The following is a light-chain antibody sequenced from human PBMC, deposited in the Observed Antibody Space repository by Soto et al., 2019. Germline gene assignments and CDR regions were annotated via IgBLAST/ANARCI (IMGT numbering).Light chain of an antibody. V-gene: IGLV2-14*01. CDR2: EVN. J-gene: IGLJ2*01. CDR3: AAWDDSLNGVV. CDR1: SSDIGAYDY. Sequence: QSALTQPASLSGSPGQSITISCTGTSSDIGAYDYVSWFQQHPGKAPKLMISEVNNRPSGVSNRFSGSKSGNTAYLTISGLQSEDEADYYCAAWDDSLNGVVFGGGTKVTVL.